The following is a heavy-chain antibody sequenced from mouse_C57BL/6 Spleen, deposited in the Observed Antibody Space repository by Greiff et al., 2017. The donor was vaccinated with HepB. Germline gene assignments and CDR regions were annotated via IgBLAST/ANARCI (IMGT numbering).Heavy chain of an antibody. CDR2: INPNNGGT. D-gene: IGHD2-1*01. CDR1: GYTFTDYN. V-gene: IGHV1-22*01. CDR3: ARDGNYAWYFDV. Sequence: VQLQQSGPELVKPGASVKMSCKASGYTFTDYNMHWVKQSHGKSLEWIGYINPNNGGTSYNQKFKGKATLTVNKSSSTAYMELRSLTSEDSAVYYCARDGNYAWYFDVWGTGTTVTVSS. J-gene: IGHJ1*03.